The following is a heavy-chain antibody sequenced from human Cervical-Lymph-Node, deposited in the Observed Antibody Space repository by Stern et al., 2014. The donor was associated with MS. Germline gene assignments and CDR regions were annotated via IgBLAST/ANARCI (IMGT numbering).Heavy chain of an antibody. CDR3: ARYYRGLSSQYYFDY. Sequence: QVSLKESGPVLVKPTETLTLTCTVSGFSLSNARMGVSWIRQPPGKALEWLAHIFSNAEKSYSTSLKSRLTISKDTSKSQVVLTMTNMDPVDTATYYCARYYRGLSSQYYFDYWGQGTLVTVSS. D-gene: IGHD3-16*02. J-gene: IGHJ4*02. CDR2: IFSNAEK. CDR1: GFSLSNARMG. V-gene: IGHV2-26*01.